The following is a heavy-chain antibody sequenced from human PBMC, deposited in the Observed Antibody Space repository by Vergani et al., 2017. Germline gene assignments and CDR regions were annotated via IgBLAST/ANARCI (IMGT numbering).Heavy chain of an antibody. Sequence: EVQLLESGGGLVQPGRSLRLSCAASGFTFDDYAMHWVRQAPGKGLEWVSGISWNSGSIGYADSVKGRFTISRDNAKNSLYLQMNSLRAEDTAVYYCAKTAGGGGCWTNWGQGTLVTVSS. CDR2: ISWNSGSI. D-gene: IGHD2-21*01. CDR1: GFTFDDYA. V-gene: IGHV3-9*01. CDR3: AKTAGGGGCWTN. J-gene: IGHJ4*02.